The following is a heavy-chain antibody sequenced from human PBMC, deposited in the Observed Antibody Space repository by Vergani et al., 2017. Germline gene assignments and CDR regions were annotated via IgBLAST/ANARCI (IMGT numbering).Heavy chain of an antibody. D-gene: IGHD6-19*01. J-gene: IGHJ5*02. CDR1: GFTFSSYA. CDR2: ISGSGGST. CDR3: AKERRAVAGTDRGFDP. V-gene: IGHV3-23*04. Sequence: EVQLVESGGGLVKPGGSLRLSCAASGFTFSSYAMSWVRQAPGKGLEWVSAISGSGGSTYYADSVKGRFTISRDNSKNTLYLQMNSLRAEDTAVYYCAKERRAVAGTDRGFDPWGQGTLVTVSS.